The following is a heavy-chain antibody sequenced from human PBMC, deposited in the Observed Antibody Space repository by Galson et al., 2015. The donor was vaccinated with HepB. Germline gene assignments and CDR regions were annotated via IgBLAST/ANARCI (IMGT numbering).Heavy chain of an antibody. CDR3: ARDLSGAARYFDY. D-gene: IGHD6-6*01. Sequence: SLRLSCAASGFSFSSYSMNGVRQAPVKGLEWISYISSSSSTTYYADSVKDRFTISRDNGKNSLYLQMNSLRAEDTAVYYCARDLSGAARYFDYWGQGTLVTVSS. J-gene: IGHJ4*02. V-gene: IGHV3-48*01. CDR1: GFSFSSYS. CDR2: ISSSSSTT.